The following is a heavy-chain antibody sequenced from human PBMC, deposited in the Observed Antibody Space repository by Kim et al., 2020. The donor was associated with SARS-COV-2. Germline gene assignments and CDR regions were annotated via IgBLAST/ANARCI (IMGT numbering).Heavy chain of an antibody. CDR1: GFTFGDYA. CDR3: TRGDLEWLLHYYYGMDV. Sequence: GGSLRLSCTASGFTFGDYAMSWVRQAPGKGLEWVGFIRSKAYGGTTEYAASVKGRFTISRDDSKSIAYLQMNSLKTEDTAVYYCTRGDLEWLLHYYYGMDVWGQGTTVTVSS. CDR2: IRSKAYGGTT. V-gene: IGHV3-49*04. D-gene: IGHD3-3*01. J-gene: IGHJ6*02.